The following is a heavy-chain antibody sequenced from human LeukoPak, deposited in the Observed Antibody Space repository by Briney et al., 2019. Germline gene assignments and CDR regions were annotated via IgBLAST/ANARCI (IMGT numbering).Heavy chain of an antibody. CDR2: INPNSGGT. Sequence: GASVKVSCKASGYTFTGYYMHWVRQAPGRGLEWMGWINPNSGGTNYAQKFQGRVTMTRDTSISTAYMELSRLRSDDTAVYYCARDSNPRSHYYGSGSYPYWGQGTLVTVSS. CDR3: ARDSNPRSHYYGSGSYPY. J-gene: IGHJ4*02. CDR1: GYTFTGYY. D-gene: IGHD3-10*01. V-gene: IGHV1-2*02.